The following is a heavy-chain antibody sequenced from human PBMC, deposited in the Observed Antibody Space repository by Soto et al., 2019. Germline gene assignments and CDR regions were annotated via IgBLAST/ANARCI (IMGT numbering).Heavy chain of an antibody. J-gene: IGHJ4*02. D-gene: IGHD1-26*01. V-gene: IGHV3-33*01. Sequence: GRSLRVARGASQVSFCSCVMHWVRQAPGKGLEWVAAIWPDGNNKYYVDSVKGRFTISRDNSKNTLYLQMNSLTVEDTAVYYCARDRRSYHFDYSGQGTPVTVSS. CDR1: QVSFCSCV. CDR3: ARDRRSYHFDY. CDR2: IWPDGNNK.